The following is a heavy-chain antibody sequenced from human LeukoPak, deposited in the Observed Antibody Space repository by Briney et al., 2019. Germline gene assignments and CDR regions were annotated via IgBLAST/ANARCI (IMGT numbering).Heavy chain of an antibody. J-gene: IGHJ6*02. CDR3: ARIKRITLVRGVIITFSGMDV. CDR1: GYSFTTYW. V-gene: IGHV5-51*01. CDR2: IYPGDSDT. Sequence: GESLKISCKGSGYSFTTYWIGWVRQMPGKGLEWMGIIYPGDSDTRYSPSFQGQVTISADKSISPAYLQWSSLKASDTAMYFCARIKRITLVRGVIITFSGMDVWGQGTTVTVSS. D-gene: IGHD3-10*01.